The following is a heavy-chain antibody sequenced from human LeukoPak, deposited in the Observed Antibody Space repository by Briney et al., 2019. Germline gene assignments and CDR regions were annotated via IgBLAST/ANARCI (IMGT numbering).Heavy chain of an antibody. CDR3: ARLAVAGMESDY. D-gene: IGHD6-19*01. V-gene: IGHV3-21*01. Sequence: GGSLRLSCAASGFTFSSYSMNWVRQAPGKGLEWVSSISSSSSYIYYADSVKGRFTISRDNAKNSLYLQMNSLRAEDTAVYYCARLAVAGMESDYWGQGTLVTVSS. J-gene: IGHJ4*02. CDR2: ISSSSSYI. CDR1: GFTFSSYS.